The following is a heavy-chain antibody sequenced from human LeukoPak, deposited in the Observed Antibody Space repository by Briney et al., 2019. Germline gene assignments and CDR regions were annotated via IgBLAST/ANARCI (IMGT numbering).Heavy chain of an antibody. CDR2: ISGSGGGT. CDR1: GFTFNTHA. V-gene: IGHV3-23*01. D-gene: IGHD3-22*01. CDR3: AKTTSPYYYDSSGDFYYMDV. Sequence: GGSLRLSCAASGFTFNTHAMGWVRQAPGKGLEWVSAISGSGGGTYYAESVKGRYTISRDNSKNTLYLQMNSLRAEDTAVYHCAKTTSPYYYDSSGDFYYMDVWGKGTTVTVSS. J-gene: IGHJ6*03.